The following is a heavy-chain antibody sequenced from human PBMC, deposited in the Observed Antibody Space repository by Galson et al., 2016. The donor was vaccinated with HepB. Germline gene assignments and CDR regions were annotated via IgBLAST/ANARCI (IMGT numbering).Heavy chain of an antibody. V-gene: IGHV6-1*01. CDR1: GDSVSSITAG. J-gene: IGHJ6*03. CDR2: TYYRSKWHN. Sequence: CAISGDSVSSITAGWNWIRQSPSRGLEWLGRTYYRSKWHNDYADSVKSRITITPDTSKNQFSLQLNSVTPEDTAVYYCARAGTESRLYYYYYLDFWGKGTSVTVSS. CDR3: ARAGTESRLYYYYYLDF. D-gene: IGHD1-1*01.